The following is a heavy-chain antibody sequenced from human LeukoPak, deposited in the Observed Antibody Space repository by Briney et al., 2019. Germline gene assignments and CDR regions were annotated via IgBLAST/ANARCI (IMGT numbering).Heavy chain of an antibody. V-gene: IGHV3-7*03. CDR3: AREMGAATTYFDY. D-gene: IGHD1-1*01. J-gene: IGHJ4*02. Sequence: GGSLRFSCAASGFTFSSYWMNWARQAPGKGLEWVASINHNGNVNYYVDSVKGRFTISRDNAKNSLYLQMSNLRAEDTAVYYCAREMGAATTYFDYWGQGTLVIVSS. CDR2: INHNGNVN. CDR1: GFTFSSYW.